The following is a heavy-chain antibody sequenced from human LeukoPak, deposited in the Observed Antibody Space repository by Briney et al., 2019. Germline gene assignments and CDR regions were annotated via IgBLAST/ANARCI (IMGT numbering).Heavy chain of an antibody. Sequence: GASVKVSCKVSGYTLTELSMHWVRQAPRKGLEWMGGFDPEDGETIYAQKFQGRVTMTEDTSTDTAYMELSSLRSGDTAVYYCATGFGIAARPLGYWGQGTLVTVSS. CDR1: GYTLTELS. J-gene: IGHJ4*02. V-gene: IGHV1-24*01. CDR3: ATGFGIAARPLGY. D-gene: IGHD6-6*01. CDR2: FDPEDGET.